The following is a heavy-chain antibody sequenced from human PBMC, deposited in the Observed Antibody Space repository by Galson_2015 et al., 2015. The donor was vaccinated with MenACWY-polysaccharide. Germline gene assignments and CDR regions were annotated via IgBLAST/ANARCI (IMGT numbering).Heavy chain of an antibody. CDR3: ARAGIRDVVPTARFSPAPDY. J-gene: IGHJ4*02. CDR1: GFTFNNFA. Sequence: SLRLSCAASGFTFNNFAMSWVRQAPGKGLEWVSAISGNGDNTYYADSVRGRFTISRDTSRNTLYLQMRSLRAGDTALYYCARAGIRDVVPTARFSPAPDYWGQGTLVTVSS. V-gene: IGHV3-23*01. D-gene: IGHD3-3*01. CDR2: ISGNGDNT.